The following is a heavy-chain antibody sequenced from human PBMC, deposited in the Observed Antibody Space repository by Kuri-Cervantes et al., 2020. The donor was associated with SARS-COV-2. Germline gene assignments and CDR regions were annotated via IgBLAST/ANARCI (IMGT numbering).Heavy chain of an antibody. Sequence: ASVKVSCKASGYTFTSYDINWVRQATGQGLEWMGWMNPNSGNTGYAQKFQGRVTMTRDTSTSTVYMDLSSLTSEDTAVYYCAKVGSWRQYDYWGQGTLVTVSS. CDR1: GYTFTSYD. J-gene: IGHJ4*02. V-gene: IGHV1-8*01. D-gene: IGHD6-13*01. CDR2: MNPNSGNT. CDR3: AKVGSWRQYDY.